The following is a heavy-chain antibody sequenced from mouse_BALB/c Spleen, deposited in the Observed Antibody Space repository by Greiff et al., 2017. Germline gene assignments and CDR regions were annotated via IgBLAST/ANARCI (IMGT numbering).Heavy chain of an antibody. D-gene: IGHD2-3*01. CDR3: ARDGYSLYYAMDY. CDR2: IWGDGST. V-gene: IGHV2-6-7*01. J-gene: IGHJ4*01. Sequence: QVQLKQSGPGLVAPSQSLSITCTVSGFSLTGYGVNWVRQPPGKGLEWLGMIWGDGSTDYNSALKSRLSISKDNSKSQVFLKMNSLQTDDTARYYCARDGYSLYYAMDYWGQGTSVTVSS. CDR1: GFSLTGYG.